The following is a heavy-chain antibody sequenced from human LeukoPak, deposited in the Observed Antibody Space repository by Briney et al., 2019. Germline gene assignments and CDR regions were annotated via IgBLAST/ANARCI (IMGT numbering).Heavy chain of an antibody. CDR1: GYSIRSGYY. J-gene: IGHJ6*03. D-gene: IGHD1-1*01. CDR2: IYHSGSS. Sequence: PSETLSLTCTVSGYSIRSGYYWGWIRQPPGKGLEWIGNIYHSGSSYYNPSLKSRVTMSADTSKNQFSLKLSSVTAADTAVYYCARFGPTGTGYFYRYYMDVWGKGTTVTVSS. CDR3: ARFGPTGTGYFYRYYMDV. V-gene: IGHV4-38-2*02.